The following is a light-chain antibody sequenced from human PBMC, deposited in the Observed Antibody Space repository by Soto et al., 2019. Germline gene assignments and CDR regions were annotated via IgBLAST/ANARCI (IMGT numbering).Light chain of an antibody. CDR1: QSISDH. CDR2: AAS. CDR3: QQSCTTPVT. Sequence: DIQMTQSPSSLSASVGDRVTITCRASQSISDHLNWYQKKQGKAPKLLIYAASSLQSGVPSRFSGSGSGTDFTLTISSLHPEDFATYYCQQSCTTPVTFGPGTKVDLK. V-gene: IGKV1-39*01. J-gene: IGKJ3*01.